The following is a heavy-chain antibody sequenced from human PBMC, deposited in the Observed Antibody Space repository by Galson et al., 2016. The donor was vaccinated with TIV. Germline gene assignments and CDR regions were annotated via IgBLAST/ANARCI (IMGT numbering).Heavy chain of an antibody. CDR3: IRDPGRLRDF. Sequence: SVKVSCKASGNIFTRDYVHWVRQAPGQGLEWMGVIDPTYGGTTFAQKFQALVTMTRDTSTSTVYMEVSGLKSDDTAVYYCIRDPGRLRDFWGQGTLVTFSS. CDR2: IDPTYGGT. V-gene: IGHV1-46*03. CDR1: GNIFTRDY. D-gene: IGHD3-10*01. J-gene: IGHJ4*02.